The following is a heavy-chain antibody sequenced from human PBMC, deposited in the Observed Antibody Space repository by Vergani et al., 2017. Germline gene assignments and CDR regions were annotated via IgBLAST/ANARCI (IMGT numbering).Heavy chain of an antibody. CDR3: ARPRMTMVRGVGLAPGYMDV. CDR2: IYYSGST. V-gene: IGHV4-59*01. D-gene: IGHD3-10*01. CDR1: GGSISSYY. Sequence: QVQLQESGPGLVKPSETLSLTCTVSGGSISSYYWSWIRQPPGKGLEWIGYIYYSGSTNYNPSLKSRVTISVATSKNQFSLKLSSVTAAATAVYYCARPRMTMVRGVGLAPGYMDVWGKGTTVTVSS. J-gene: IGHJ6*03.